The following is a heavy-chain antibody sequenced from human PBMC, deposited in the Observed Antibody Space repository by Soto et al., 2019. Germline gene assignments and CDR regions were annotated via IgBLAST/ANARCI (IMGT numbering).Heavy chain of an antibody. J-gene: IGHJ6*02. D-gene: IGHD2-2*01. CDR2: ISAYNGNT. V-gene: IGHV1-18*04. Sequence: ASVKVSCKASGYTFTSYGISWVRQAPGQGLEWMGWISAYNGNTNYAQKLQGRVTMTTDTSTSTAYMELRSLRSDDTAVYYCARANLRLLWSSEIYYGMDVWGQGTTVTVSS. CDR3: ARANLRLLWSSEIYYGMDV. CDR1: GYTFTSYG.